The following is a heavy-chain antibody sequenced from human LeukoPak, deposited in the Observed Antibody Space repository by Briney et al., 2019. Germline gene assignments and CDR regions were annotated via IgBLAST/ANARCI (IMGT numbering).Heavy chain of an antibody. Sequence: PSETLSLTCTVSGGSISSYYWSWIRQPAGKGLEWIGRIYTSGSANYNPSLKSRVTMSVDTSKNQFSLKLSSVTPEDTAVYYCAREDDSGNINNDWFDPWGQGTLVTVSS. CDR1: GGSISSYY. J-gene: IGHJ5*02. CDR3: AREDDSGNINNDWFDP. D-gene: IGHD1-26*01. V-gene: IGHV4-4*07. CDR2: IYTSGSA.